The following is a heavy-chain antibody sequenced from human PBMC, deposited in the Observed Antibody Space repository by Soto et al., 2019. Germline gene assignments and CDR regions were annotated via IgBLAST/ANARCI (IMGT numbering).Heavy chain of an antibody. J-gene: IGHJ5*02. V-gene: IGHV2-26*01. CDR1: GFSLNDAGVG. CDR3: ARADNLFSSHDWLEP. Sequence: ATLKESGPVLVKPTETLTLTCSVSGFSLNDAGVGVAWIRQTPGKALEWLALISSIDAKSYNPSLKSRLSIARDPSTSPVVLTVTTVSPEDTATYFCARADNLFSSHDWLEPWGRGALVTVSA. CDR2: ISSIDAK. D-gene: IGHD2-2*01.